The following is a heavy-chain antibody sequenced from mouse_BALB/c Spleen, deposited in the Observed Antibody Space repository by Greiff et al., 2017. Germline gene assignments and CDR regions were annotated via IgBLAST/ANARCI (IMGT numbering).Heavy chain of an antibody. J-gene: IGHJ1*01. Sequence: QVQLQQSGPGLVQPSQSLSITCTVSGFSLTSYGVHWVRQSPGKGLEWLGVIWSGGSTDYNAAFISRLSISKDNSKSQVFFKMNSLQANDTAIYYCARGGYGHWYFDVWGAGTTVTVSS. V-gene: IGHV2-2*02. CDR3: ARGGYGHWYFDV. CDR1: GFSLTSYG. D-gene: IGHD1-2*01. CDR2: IWSGGST.